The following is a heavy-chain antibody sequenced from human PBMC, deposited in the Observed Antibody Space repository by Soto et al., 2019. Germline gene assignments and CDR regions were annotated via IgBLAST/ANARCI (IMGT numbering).Heavy chain of an antibody. D-gene: IGHD6-6*01. CDR3: VRETNPYTTSSHAFDI. CDR2: VSSTGSFI. Sequence: EVQLVESGGGLVKPGGSLRLSCAASGFIFSSYSMNWVRQAPGKGLEWISSVSSTGSFIDYTDSLKGRFTISRDNAKSSLSLQMNSLRAEDTALYYCVRETNPYTTSSHAFDIWGQGTMVTVSS. J-gene: IGHJ3*02. CDR1: GFIFSSYS. V-gene: IGHV3-21*01.